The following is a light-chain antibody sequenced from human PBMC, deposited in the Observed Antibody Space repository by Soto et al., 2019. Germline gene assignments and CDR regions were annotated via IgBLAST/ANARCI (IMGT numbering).Light chain of an antibody. CDR2: AAS. CDR1: QSVSSNY. V-gene: IGKV3-20*01. CDR3: QQYGSSPLLT. J-gene: IGKJ4*01. Sequence: EIVLTQSPGTLSLSPGERATLSCRASQSVSSNYLAWYQQKPGQAPRLLIYAASSRATGIPDRFSGGGSGTDFTRTISRLEPEDFAVYYCQQYGSSPLLTFGGGTEVEIK.